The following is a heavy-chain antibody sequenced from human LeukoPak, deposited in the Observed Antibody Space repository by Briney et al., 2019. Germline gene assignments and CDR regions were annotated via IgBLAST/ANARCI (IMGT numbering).Heavy chain of an antibody. CDR2: VHANIGST. V-gene: IGHV1-8*01. Sequence: ASVKVSCKTSVYPFTTYEINWVRQAPGQGLEGMGWVHANIGSTAYPQKFQGRVTMTSDTSLSTASMGLTGLRSDYAAVSFSARGPRNVPGGEGTLLTVP. CDR3: ARGPRNVP. CDR1: VYPFTTYE. D-gene: IGHD1-1*01. J-gene: IGHJ1*01.